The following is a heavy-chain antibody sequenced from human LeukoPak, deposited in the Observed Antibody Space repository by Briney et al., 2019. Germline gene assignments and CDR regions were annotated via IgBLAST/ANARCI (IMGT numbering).Heavy chain of an antibody. J-gene: IGHJ4*02. V-gene: IGHV4-4*07. CDR3: ASEGRSGSYSD. CDR2: VYTSGST. Sequence: SETLSLTCTVSGGSINIYYWSWIRQPAGKGLEWIGRVYTSGSTNYNPSLKSRVTMSVDTSKNQFSLKLSSVTAADTAVYYCASEGRSGSYSDWGQGTLVTVSS. D-gene: IGHD3-10*01. CDR1: GGSINIYY.